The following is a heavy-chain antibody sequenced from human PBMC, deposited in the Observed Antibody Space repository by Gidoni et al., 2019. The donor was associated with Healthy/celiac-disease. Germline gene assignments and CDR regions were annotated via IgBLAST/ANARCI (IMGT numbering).Heavy chain of an antibody. J-gene: IGHJ5*02. CDR2: IRYDGSNK. D-gene: IGHD1-1*01. CDR1: VFTFSRYG. V-gene: IGHV3-30*02. Sequence: QVQLVESGGGVVKPGGSLRLSCAPSVFTFSRYGMHWVSQAPGKGLEWVAIIRYDGSNKYYADSVKGRFTISRDNSKNTLYLQMNSLRAEDTAVYYCANLETPDPWGQGTLVTVSS. CDR3: ANLETPDP.